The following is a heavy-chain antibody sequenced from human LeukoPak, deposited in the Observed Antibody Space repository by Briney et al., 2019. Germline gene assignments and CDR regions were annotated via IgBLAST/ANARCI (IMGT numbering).Heavy chain of an antibody. CDR2: IYYSGST. CDR1: GGSISSYY. Sequence: SETLSLTCTVSGGSISSYYWSWIRQPPGKGLGWIGYIYYSGSTNYNPSLKSRVTISVDTSKNQFSLKLSSVTAADTAVYYCARDLGGATDYWGQGTLVTVSS. V-gene: IGHV4-59*01. D-gene: IGHD1-26*01. J-gene: IGHJ4*02. CDR3: ARDLGGATDY.